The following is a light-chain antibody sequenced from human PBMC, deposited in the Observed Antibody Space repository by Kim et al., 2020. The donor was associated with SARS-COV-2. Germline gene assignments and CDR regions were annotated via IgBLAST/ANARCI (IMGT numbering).Light chain of an antibody. CDR3: HQSRDWPLT. CDR1: QNVGTS. CDR2: EAS. V-gene: IGKV3-11*01. Sequence: EIVLTQSPATLSLFPGERASLSCRASQNVGTSLVWYQQKVGQAPRLLIYEASKRATDIPAKFSGSGSGTDFTLTISSLESEDFAVYYCHQSRDWPLTFGGGTKVDIK. J-gene: IGKJ4*01.